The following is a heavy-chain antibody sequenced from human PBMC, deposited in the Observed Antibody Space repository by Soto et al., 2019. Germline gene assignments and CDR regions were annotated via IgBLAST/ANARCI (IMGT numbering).Heavy chain of an antibody. D-gene: IGHD3-22*01. Sequence: KPSETLSLTCVVSGYSISSGYYWGWIRQSPGKGLGWIGSIYHAGNTYYSPSLKSRVTISVDTSKNQFSLKLNSVTAADTAVYYCARAPHDSFLDYWGQGTLVTVSS. J-gene: IGHJ4*02. CDR3: ARAPHDSFLDY. V-gene: IGHV4-38-2*01. CDR2: IYHAGNT. CDR1: GYSISSGYY.